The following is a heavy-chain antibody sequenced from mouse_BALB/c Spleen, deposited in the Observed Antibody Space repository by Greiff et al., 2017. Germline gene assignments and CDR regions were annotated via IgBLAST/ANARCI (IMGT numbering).Heavy chain of an antibody. Sequence: EVKVVESGGDLVKPGGSLKLSCAASGFTFSSYGMSWVRQTPDKRLEWVATISSGGSYTYYPDSVKGRFTISRDNAKNTLYLQMSSLKSEDTAMYYCAANRYGYAMDYWGQGTSVTVSS. J-gene: IGHJ4*01. CDR2: ISSGGSYT. CDR3: AANRYGYAMDY. D-gene: IGHD1-1*01. CDR1: GFTFSSYG. V-gene: IGHV5-6*01.